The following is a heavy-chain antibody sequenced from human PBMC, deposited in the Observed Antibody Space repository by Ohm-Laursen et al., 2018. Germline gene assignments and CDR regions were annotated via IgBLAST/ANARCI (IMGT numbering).Heavy chain of an antibody. J-gene: IGHJ6*02. CDR2: IRSKANSYAT. CDR3: ARDKRWLQLKGYGMDV. D-gene: IGHD5-24*01. V-gene: IGHV3-73*01. Sequence: GSLRLSCAASGFTFSGSAMHWVRQASGKGLEWVGRIRSKANSYATAYAASVKGRFTISRDDSKNTAYLQMNSLKTEDTAVYYCARDKRWLQLKGYGMDVWGQGTTVTVSS. CDR1: GFTFSGSA.